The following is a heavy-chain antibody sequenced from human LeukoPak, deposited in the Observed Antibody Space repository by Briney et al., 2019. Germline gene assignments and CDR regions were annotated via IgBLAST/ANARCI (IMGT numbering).Heavy chain of an antibody. CDR2: IYPDDSDT. J-gene: IGHJ4*02. D-gene: IGHD3/OR15-3a*01. CDR3: ARRPLGTVYYFDY. V-gene: IGHV5-51*01. Sequence: GESLKITCETSGYSFTTYWIGWVRQRPGTGLEWVGAIYPDDSDTRYSPSFQGQVAISADRSIRTAYLKWNSLKASDTAMYYCARRPLGTVYYFDYWGQGTLVTVSS. CDR1: GYSFTTYW.